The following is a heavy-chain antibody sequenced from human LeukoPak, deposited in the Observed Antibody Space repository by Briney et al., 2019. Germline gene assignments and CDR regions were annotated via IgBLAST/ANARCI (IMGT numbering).Heavy chain of an antibody. J-gene: IGHJ4*02. Sequence: SVKVSCKASGGTFNSYTFSWVRQAPGQGLQWMGRIIPILGVANYAQEFQGRVTITEDKSTSTVYMELSSLRFEDTAVYYCARGPRDVVIKELVDYWGQGTLVTVSS. CDR2: IIPILGVA. D-gene: IGHD3-22*01. CDR3: ARGPRDVVIKELVDY. CDR1: GGTFNSYT. V-gene: IGHV1-69*02.